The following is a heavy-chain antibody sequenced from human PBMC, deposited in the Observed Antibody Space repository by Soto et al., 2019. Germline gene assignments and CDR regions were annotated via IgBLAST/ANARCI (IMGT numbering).Heavy chain of an antibody. J-gene: IGHJ6*02. CDR2: ISSSSSYT. V-gene: IGHV3-11*06. CDR1: GFTFSDYY. CDR3: AREMGIAARGHYYYGMDV. D-gene: IGHD6-6*01. Sequence: PGGSLRLSCAASGFTFSDYYMSWIRQAPGKGLEWVSYISSSSSYTNYADSVKGRFTISRDNAKNSLYLQMNSLRAEDTAVYYCAREMGIAARGHYYYGMDVWGQGTTVTVSS.